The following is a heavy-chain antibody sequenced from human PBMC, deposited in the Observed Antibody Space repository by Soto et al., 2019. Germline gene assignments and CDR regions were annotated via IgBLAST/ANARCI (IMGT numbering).Heavy chain of an antibody. V-gene: IGHV1-24*01. Sequence: AASVKVSCKVSGYTLTELSMHWVRQAPGKGLEWMGGFDPEDGETIYAQKFQGRVTMTEDTSTDTAYMELSSLRSEDTAVYYCATRRTSGYSYGDGYYYYGMDVWGQGTTVTVSS. CDR3: ATRRTSGYSYGDGYYYYGMDV. D-gene: IGHD5-18*01. J-gene: IGHJ6*02. CDR2: FDPEDGET. CDR1: GYTLTELS.